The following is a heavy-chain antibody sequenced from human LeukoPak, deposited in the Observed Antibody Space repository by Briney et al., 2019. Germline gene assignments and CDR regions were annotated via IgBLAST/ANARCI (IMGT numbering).Heavy chain of an antibody. Sequence: GESLKISCQASGYSFTSSWIGWARQVPGKGLEWMAIINPGDSDTRYSPSFQGQVTISADKSISTVYLQWGSLKASDTAMYYCARQPGAGWFDPWGQGTLVTVSS. V-gene: IGHV5-51*01. D-gene: IGHD3-10*01. CDR3: ARQPGAGWFDP. J-gene: IGHJ5*02. CDR1: GYSFTSSW. CDR2: INPGDSDT.